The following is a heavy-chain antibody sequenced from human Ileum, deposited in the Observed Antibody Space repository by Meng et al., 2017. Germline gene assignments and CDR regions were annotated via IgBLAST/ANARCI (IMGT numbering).Heavy chain of an antibody. CDR2: VFYSGST. J-gene: IGHJ4*02. V-gene: IGHV4-59*11. D-gene: IGHD3-16*02. Sequence: VHLKGSSPGRGKPSQTPSPAATVLGDPLGTHSWSWIRQPPGKGLEWIGYVFYSGSTNYNPSLKSRVAISVDTSKNQVSLKLTSVTAADTAVYYCARSFHESSWGSYRYLFGLWGQGALVTVSS. CDR3: ARSFHESSWGSYRYLFGL. CDR1: GDPLGTHS.